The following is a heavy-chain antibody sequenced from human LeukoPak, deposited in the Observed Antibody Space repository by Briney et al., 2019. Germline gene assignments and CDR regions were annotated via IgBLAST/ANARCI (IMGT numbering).Heavy chain of an antibody. J-gene: IGHJ3*02. V-gene: IGHV4-30-2*01. CDR1: GGSISSGGYS. Sequence: SETLSLTCAVSGGSISSGGYSWSWIRQPPGKGLEWIGYIYHSGSTYYSPSLKSRVTISVDRSKNQFSLKLSSVTAADTAVYYCARGYSSSWYAWHDAFDIWGQGTMVTVSS. CDR2: IYHSGST. CDR3: ARGYSSSWYAWHDAFDI. D-gene: IGHD6-13*01.